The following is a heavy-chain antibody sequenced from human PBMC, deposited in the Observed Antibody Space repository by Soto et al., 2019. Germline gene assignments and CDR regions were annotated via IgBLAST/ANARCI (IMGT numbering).Heavy chain of an antibody. J-gene: IGHJ3*02. D-gene: IGHD3-10*01. CDR3: ARDFVPGRMVRGVSAFDI. V-gene: IGHV1-18*04. Sequence: QVQLVQSGAEVKKPGASVKVSCKASGYTFISYGISWVRRAPGQGLEWMGWISAYNGNTNYAQKVQGRVTMTTDTSTSTAYMELKSLRSDDTAVYYCARDFVPGRMVRGVSAFDIWGQGTMVTVSS. CDR1: GYTFISYG. CDR2: ISAYNGNT.